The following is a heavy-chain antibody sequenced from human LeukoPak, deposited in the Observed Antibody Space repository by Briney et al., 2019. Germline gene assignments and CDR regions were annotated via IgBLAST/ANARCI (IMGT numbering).Heavy chain of an antibody. Sequence: ASVKVSYKASGYTFTSSGINWVRQAPGQGLEWMGWINAYNGNTNYAQKLQGRVTMTTDTSTSTAYMELRGLRSDDTAVYYCARDYCRSTSCLFDYWGQGTLVPVSS. V-gene: IGHV1-18*01. D-gene: IGHD2-2*01. CDR2: INAYNGNT. CDR3: ARDYCRSTSCLFDY. J-gene: IGHJ4*02. CDR1: GYTFTSSG.